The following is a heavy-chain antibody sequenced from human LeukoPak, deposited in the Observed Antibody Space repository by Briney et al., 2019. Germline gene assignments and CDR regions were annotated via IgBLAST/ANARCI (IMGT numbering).Heavy chain of an antibody. Sequence: GGSLRLSCAASGFTFSSYAMHGGRQAPGKGLEGVGVISYDGRNKYYAGSVKVRFTISIDNSKNTLYLQMNSLRAEDTAVYYCARGGSYYDILTGFWRGSTVYWGQGTLVTVSS. CDR3: ARGGSYYDILTGFWRGSTVY. CDR1: GFTFSSYA. J-gene: IGHJ4*02. D-gene: IGHD3-9*01. V-gene: IGHV3-30*04. CDR2: ISYDGRNK.